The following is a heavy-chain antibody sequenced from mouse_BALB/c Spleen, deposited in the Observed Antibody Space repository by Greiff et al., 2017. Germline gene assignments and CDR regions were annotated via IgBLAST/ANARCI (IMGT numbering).Heavy chain of an antibody. V-gene: IGHV2-5-1*01. Sequence: VKLQESGPSLVQPSQSLSITCTVSGFSLTSYGVHWVRQSPGKGLEWLGVIWRGGSTDYNAAFMSRLSITKDNSKSQVFFKMNSLQADDTAIYYCAKEDYDYAMDYWGQGTSVTVSS. CDR3: AKEDYDYAMDY. J-gene: IGHJ4*01. CDR2: IWRGGST. CDR1: GFSLTSYG. D-gene: IGHD2-4*01.